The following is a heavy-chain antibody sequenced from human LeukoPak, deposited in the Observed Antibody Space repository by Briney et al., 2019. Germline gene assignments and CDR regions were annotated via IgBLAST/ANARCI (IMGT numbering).Heavy chain of an antibody. CDR1: GFTFDDYG. CDR3: ARDQQWRGCFDY. CDR2: INWNGGST. V-gene: IGHV3-20*04. Sequence: GGSLRLSCVVTGFTFDDYGMSWVRQAPGKGLEWVSGINWNGGSTGYADSVKGRFTISRDNAKNSLYLQMNSLRAEDTAVYYCARDQQWRGCFDYWGQGTLVTVSS. D-gene: IGHD2-8*01. J-gene: IGHJ4*02.